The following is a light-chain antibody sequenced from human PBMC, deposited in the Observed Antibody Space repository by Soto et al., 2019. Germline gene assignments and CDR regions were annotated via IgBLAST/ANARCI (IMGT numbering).Light chain of an antibody. Sequence: DVVMTQSPDSLAVSLGERATINCKSSPSVLYSSSNKNYLAWYQQKPGQPPKLLIYWASTRESGVPDRFSGSGSGTDFTLTIVSLQAEDVAVYYCQQYYSIPLTFGGGTKVEIK. J-gene: IGKJ4*01. CDR1: PSVLYSSSNKNY. CDR2: WAS. CDR3: QQYYSIPLT. V-gene: IGKV4-1*01.